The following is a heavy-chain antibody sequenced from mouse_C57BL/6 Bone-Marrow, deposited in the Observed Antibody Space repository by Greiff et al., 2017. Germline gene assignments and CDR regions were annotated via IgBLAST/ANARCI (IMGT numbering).Heavy chain of an antibody. CDR2: ISNGGGST. CDR3: ASSIYYYGSSYGYAMDY. D-gene: IGHD1-1*01. J-gene: IGHJ4*01. V-gene: IGHV5-12*01. CDR1: GFTFSDYY. Sequence: EVMLVESGGGLVQPGGSLKLSCAASGFTFSDYYMYWVRHTPEKRLEWVAYISNGGGSTYYPDTVKGRFTISRDNAKNTLYLQMSRLKSEDTAMYYCASSIYYYGSSYGYAMDYWGQGTSVTVSS.